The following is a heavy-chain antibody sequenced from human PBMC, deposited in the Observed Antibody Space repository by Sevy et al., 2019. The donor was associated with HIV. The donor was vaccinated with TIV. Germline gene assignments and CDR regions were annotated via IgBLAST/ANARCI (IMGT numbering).Heavy chain of an antibody. J-gene: IGHJ1*01. CDR2: IIPIFGTA. Sequence: ASVKVSCKASGGTFSSYAISWVRQAPGQGLEWMGGIIPIFGTANYAQKFQGRVTITADESTSTAYMELSSLRSEDTAVYYCAREEGGEQLTPLQHWGQGTLVTVSS. D-gene: IGHD6-13*01. CDR1: GGTFSSYA. V-gene: IGHV1-69*13. CDR3: AREEGGEQLTPLQH.